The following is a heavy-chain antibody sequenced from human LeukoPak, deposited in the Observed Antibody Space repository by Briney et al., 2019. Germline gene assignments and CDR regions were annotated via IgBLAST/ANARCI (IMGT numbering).Heavy chain of an antibody. J-gene: IGHJ2*01. V-gene: IGHV4-59*01. D-gene: IGHD3-10*01. Sequence: SETLSLTCTVSGGSISSYYWSWTRQPPGKGLEWVGHIYYRGSTNYNPSLKSRVTISIDTSKNYVSLKLNSVIAADTAVYYCARDRPGSYWYFDLWGRGTLVTVSS. CDR2: IYYRGST. CDR3: ARDRPGSYWYFDL. CDR1: GGSISSYY.